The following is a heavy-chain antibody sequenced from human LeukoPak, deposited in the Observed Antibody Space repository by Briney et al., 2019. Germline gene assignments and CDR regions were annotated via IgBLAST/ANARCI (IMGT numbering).Heavy chain of an antibody. CDR3: VRGASSIAALNPFWYFDL. V-gene: IGHV1-46*01. Sequence: ASVKVSCKASGYTFTSYYMHWVRQGPGQGLEWMGIINPSGGSTSYAQKFQGRVTMTRDTSTNTVYMELSSLRSEDTGVFYCVRGASSIAALNPFWYFDLWGRGTLVTVSS. D-gene: IGHD6-6*01. CDR2: INPSGGST. CDR1: GYTFTSYY. J-gene: IGHJ2*01.